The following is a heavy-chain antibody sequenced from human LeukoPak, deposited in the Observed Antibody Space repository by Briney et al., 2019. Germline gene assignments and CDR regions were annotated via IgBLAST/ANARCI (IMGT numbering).Heavy chain of an antibody. Sequence: SGGSLTLSCEVSGFASGFTFDYCSMGCVRQAPGKGLEWVANINPDGSDTYYVDSVKGRFTISRDNAKKSMFLQMNSLRAEDTAVYYCVTWGVEAGMDHWGPGTLVTVSS. CDR2: INPDGSDT. CDR1: GFASGFTFDYCS. CDR3: VTWGVEAGMDH. D-gene: IGHD6-13*01. J-gene: IGHJ4*02. V-gene: IGHV3-7*01.